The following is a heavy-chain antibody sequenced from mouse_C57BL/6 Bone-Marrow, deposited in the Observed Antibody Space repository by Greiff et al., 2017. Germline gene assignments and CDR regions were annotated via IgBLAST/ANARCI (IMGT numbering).Heavy chain of an antibody. CDR1: GYTFTDYY. CDR2: INPNNGGT. V-gene: IGHV1-26*01. D-gene: IGHD2-5*01. Sequence: VQLHQSGPELVKPGASVKISCKASGYTFTDYYMNWVKQSHGQSLEWIGDINPNNGGTSYNQKFKGKATLTVAKSSSTAYMELRSLTSEDSAVYYCARHTIVTTRYYAMDNWGQGTSVTVSS. CDR3: ARHTIVTTRYYAMDN. J-gene: IGHJ4*01.